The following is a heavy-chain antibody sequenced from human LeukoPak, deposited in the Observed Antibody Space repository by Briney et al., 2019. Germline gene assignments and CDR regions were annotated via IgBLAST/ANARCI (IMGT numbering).Heavy chain of an antibody. D-gene: IGHD3-22*01. CDR3: ARASYHYDSSGYFRMDY. V-gene: IGHV5-51*01. J-gene: IGHJ4*02. CDR2: IYPGDSDT. CDR1: GYSLTSYW. Sequence: GESLKISCKGSGYSLTSYWIGWVRQMPGKGLEWMGIIYPGDSDTRYSPSFQGQVTISADKSISTAYLQWSSLKASDTAMYYCARASYHYDSSGYFRMDYWGQGTLVTVSS.